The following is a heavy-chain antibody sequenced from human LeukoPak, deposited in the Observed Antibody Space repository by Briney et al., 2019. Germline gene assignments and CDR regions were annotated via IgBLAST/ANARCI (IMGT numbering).Heavy chain of an antibody. J-gene: IGHJ4*02. CDR2: ISYDGSNK. CDR3: AKEIAVAGTPFDY. D-gene: IGHD6-19*01. V-gene: IGHV3-30*18. CDR1: GFTFSSYG. Sequence: GGSLRLSCAASGFTFSSYGMHWVRQAPGKGLEWVAVISYDGSNKYYADSVKGRFTISRDNSKNTLYLQTNSLRAGDTAVYYCAKEIAVAGTPFDYWGQGTLVTVSS.